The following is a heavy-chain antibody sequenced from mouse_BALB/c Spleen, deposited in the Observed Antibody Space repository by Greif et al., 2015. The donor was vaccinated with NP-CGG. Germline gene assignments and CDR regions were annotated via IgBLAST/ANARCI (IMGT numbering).Heavy chain of an antibody. D-gene: IGHD2-4*01. Sequence: VQVVESGAELARPGASVKLSCKASGYTFTDYYINWVKQRTGQGLEWIGEIYPGSGNTYYNEKFKGKATLTADKSSSTAYMQLSSLTSEDSAVYFCARSRGTMITKDYWGQGTTLTVSS. J-gene: IGHJ2*01. CDR2: IYPGSGNT. CDR1: GYTFTDYY. V-gene: IGHV1-77*01. CDR3: ARSRGTMITKDY.